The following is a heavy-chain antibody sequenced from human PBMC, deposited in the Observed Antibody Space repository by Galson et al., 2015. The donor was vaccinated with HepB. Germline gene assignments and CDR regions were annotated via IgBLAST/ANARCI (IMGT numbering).Heavy chain of an antibody. CDR1: GGSFSGYY. Sequence: SLTCAVYGGSFSGYYWSWIRQPPGKGLEWIGEINHSGSTNYNPSLKSRVTISVDTSKNQFSLKLSSVTAADTAVYNCARGNAKPPYQLSSGSSLSSRASSSKYGMDVWGQGNPGHRLL. CDR3: ARGNAKPPYQLSSGSSLSSRASSSKYGMDV. D-gene: IGHD3-10*01. J-gene: IGHJ6*02. CDR2: INHSGST. V-gene: IGHV4-34*01.